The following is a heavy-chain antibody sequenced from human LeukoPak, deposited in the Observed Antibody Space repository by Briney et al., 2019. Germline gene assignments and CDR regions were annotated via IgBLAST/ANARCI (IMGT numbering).Heavy chain of an antibody. CDR3: ARDLRIFGVVIPPGAAFDI. D-gene: IGHD3-3*01. CDR1: GGSISSYY. CDR2: IYTSGST. V-gene: IGHV4-4*07. J-gene: IGHJ3*02. Sequence: KPSETLSLTCTVSGGSISSYYRSWIRQPAGQGLAWIGRIYTSGSTNYNPSLKSRVTMSVDTSKNQFSLKLSSVTAADTAVYYCARDLRIFGVVIPPGAAFDIWGQGTMVTVSS.